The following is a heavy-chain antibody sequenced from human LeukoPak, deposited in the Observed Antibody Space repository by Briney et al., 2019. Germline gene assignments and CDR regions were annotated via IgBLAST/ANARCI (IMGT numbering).Heavy chain of an antibody. CDR1: GFTFSAHT. D-gene: IGHD2-8*01. CDR3: ARGEWYVFYFDP. V-gene: IGHV3-21*06. Sequence: RPGGSLSLSCAASGFTFSAHTMSCVRQAPGKGLEWVSSISPSSTNIFQPASMKGRFTISTDNAKNSLFLQIHSLRVEDTAVYYCARGEWYVFYFDPWGQGTPVTVSS. CDR2: ISPSSTNI. J-gene: IGHJ5*01.